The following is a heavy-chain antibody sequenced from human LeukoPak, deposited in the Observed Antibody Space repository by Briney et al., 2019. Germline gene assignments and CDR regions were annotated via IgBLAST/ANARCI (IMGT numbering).Heavy chain of an antibody. CDR3: AKGLSLEGGSTWKYNWFDA. J-gene: IGHJ5*02. Sequence: QAGGSLRLSCAAFGLRFDDYAMDWVRRVPGKGLEWVSCIGWNSVNLGYLDSVKGRFTISRGNAKNSLFLQMDSVRVEDAALYFCAKGLSLEGGSTWKYNWFDAWGQGTVVIVSS. CDR2: IGWNSVNL. V-gene: IGHV3-9*01. D-gene: IGHD6-13*01. CDR1: GLRFDDYA.